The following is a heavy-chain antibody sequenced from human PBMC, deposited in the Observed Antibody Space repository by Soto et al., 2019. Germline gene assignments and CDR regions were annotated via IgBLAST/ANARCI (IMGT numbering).Heavy chain of an antibody. J-gene: IGHJ4*02. CDR1: GYSFIDYY. Sequence: VGPVKVSCKASGYSFIDYYMHWVRQAPGQGFEWMGRISPKSGGTNYAQKFEGRVTMTWDTSLNTAYMELSSLISEDTAVYYCARPPGYISDWYYFDLWGQGTLVTVSS. CDR2: ISPKSGGT. V-gene: IGHV1-2*02. CDR3: ARPPGYISDWYYFDL. D-gene: IGHD3-9*01.